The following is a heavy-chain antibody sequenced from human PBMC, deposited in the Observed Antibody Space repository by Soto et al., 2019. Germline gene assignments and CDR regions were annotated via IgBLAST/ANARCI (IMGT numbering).Heavy chain of an antibody. CDR1: GFTFSSYS. Sequence: EVQLVESGGGLVQPGGSLRLSCAASGFTFSSYSMNWVRQAPGKGLEWVSYISSSRRTIYYTDSGKGRFTISRDNAKNLLYLQMSSLRAEDTAVYYCARDKGRSPLDYWGQGTLVTVSS. V-gene: IGHV3-48*01. CDR3: ARDKGRSPLDY. J-gene: IGHJ4*02. CDR2: ISSSRRTI. D-gene: IGHD2-15*01.